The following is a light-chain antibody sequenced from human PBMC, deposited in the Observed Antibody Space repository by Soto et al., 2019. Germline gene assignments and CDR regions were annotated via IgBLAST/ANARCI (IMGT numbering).Light chain of an antibody. CDR3: QVRTDWPPFKYT. Sequence: EIVLTQSPASLSLSPGERATLSCRTSQSVDSFLAWYQQKPGRTPRLLIYDTSNRATGIPARFSGSGSGTDFTLTISRLEPEDLAVYYCQVRTDWPPFKYTFGQGTKLEVK. V-gene: IGKV3-11*01. CDR1: QSVDSF. J-gene: IGKJ2*01. CDR2: DTS.